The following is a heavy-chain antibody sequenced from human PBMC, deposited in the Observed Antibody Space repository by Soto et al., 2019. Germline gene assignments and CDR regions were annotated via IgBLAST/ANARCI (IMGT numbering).Heavy chain of an antibody. CDR2: IIPIFGTA. Sequence: QVQLVQSGAEVKKPGSSVKVSCKASGGSFSSYAISWVRQSPGQGLEWMGGIIPIFGTANYAQKFQGRVTITADESTSTAYMELSSLRSEDTAVYYCARRITGTVSYYSGMDVWGQGTTVTVSS. CDR1: GGSFSSYA. V-gene: IGHV1-69*12. CDR3: ARRITGTVSYYSGMDV. J-gene: IGHJ6*02. D-gene: IGHD1-20*01.